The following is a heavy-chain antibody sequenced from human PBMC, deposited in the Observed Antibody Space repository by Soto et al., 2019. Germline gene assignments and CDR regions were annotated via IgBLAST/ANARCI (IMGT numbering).Heavy chain of an antibody. CDR2: IYHSGST. CDR1: GGSISSGSYS. CDR3: ARGGDYGGNSGLDY. D-gene: IGHD4-17*01. J-gene: IGHJ4*02. V-gene: IGHV4-30-2*01. Sequence: QVQLQESGSGLVKPSQTLYLTCAVSGGSISSGSYSWSWIRQPPGKGLEWIGYIYHSGSTYSNPSLKSRVTISVDKSKNQFSLRLSSVTAADTAVYYCARGGDYGGNSGLDYWGQGTLVTVSS.